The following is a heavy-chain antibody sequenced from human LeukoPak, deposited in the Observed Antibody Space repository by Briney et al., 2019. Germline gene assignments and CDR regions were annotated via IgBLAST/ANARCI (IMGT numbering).Heavy chain of an antibody. CDR1: GGSISSYY. J-gene: IGHJ4*02. Sequence: SETLSLTCTVSGGSISSYYWSWIRQPAGKGLEWIGRIYTSGSTNYNPSLKSRVTMSVDTSKNHFSLKLSSVTAADTAVYYCARYAVYSSNYFDYGGQEPVVTVSS. CDR2: IYTSGST. V-gene: IGHV4-4*07. D-gene: IGHD6-13*01. CDR3: ARYAVYSSNYFDY.